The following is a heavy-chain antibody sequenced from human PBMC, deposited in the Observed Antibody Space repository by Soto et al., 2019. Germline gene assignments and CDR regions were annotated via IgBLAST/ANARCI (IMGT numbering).Heavy chain of an antibody. V-gene: IGHV4-31*03. J-gene: IGHJ5*02. Sequence: SETLSLTCTVSGGSISSGAYYWSWIRQHPGKGLEWIGYIYYSGSTYYNPSLKSRLTISVDTSKNQFSLKLSSVTAADTAVYYCAREKRGIASGGVVGLNWFDPWGQGTLVTVSS. D-gene: IGHD3-16*02. CDR1: GGSISSGAYY. CDR2: IYYSGST. CDR3: AREKRGIASGGVVGLNWFDP.